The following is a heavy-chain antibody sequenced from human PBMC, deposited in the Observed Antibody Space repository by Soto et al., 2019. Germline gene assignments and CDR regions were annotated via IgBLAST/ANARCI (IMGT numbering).Heavy chain of an antibody. V-gene: IGHV3-23*01. D-gene: IGHD1-26*01. J-gene: IGHJ4*01. CDR3: VKCQVGKRYILDY. CDR1: GFTFDTYT. CDR2: LSGNSDRT. Sequence: GGSLRLSCAGSGFTFDTYTLTWVRQTPGKGLEWVSSLSGNSDRTYYADSVKGRFTISRDNSNSKLYLEMTSLTAEDTAIYYCVKCQVGKRYILDYWGQGTL.